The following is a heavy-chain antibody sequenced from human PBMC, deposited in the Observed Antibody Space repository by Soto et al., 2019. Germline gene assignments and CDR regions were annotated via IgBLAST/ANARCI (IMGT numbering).Heavy chain of an antibody. CDR3: ARRKGDYYDSSGYHYYFDY. CDR2: INPNSGGT. CDR1: GYTFTDYY. J-gene: IGHJ4*02. Sequence: ASVKVSCKASGYTFTDYYVHWVRQAPVQGLEWMGWINPNSGGTKSAQKFQGRVTMTRDTSISTAYMELSRLRSDDTAVYYCARRKGDYYDSSGYHYYFDYWGQGTLVTVSS. D-gene: IGHD3-22*01. V-gene: IGHV1-2*02.